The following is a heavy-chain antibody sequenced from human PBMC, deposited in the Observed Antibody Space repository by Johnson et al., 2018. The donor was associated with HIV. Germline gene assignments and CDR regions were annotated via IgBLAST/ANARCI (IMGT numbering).Heavy chain of an antibody. Sequence: EVQLVESGGGLVQPGGSLRLSCAASGFTVSGNYMNWVRQAPGKGLEWVSVIYSDGSTYYADSVKGRFTISRDNSKNTLYLQMNSLGAEDTAVYYCARVRSSGPWVNDAFDIWGQGTMVTVSS. V-gene: IGHV3-66*02. CDR3: ARVRSSGPWVNDAFDI. CDR2: IYSDGST. J-gene: IGHJ3*02. D-gene: IGHD4-17*01. CDR1: GFTVSGNY.